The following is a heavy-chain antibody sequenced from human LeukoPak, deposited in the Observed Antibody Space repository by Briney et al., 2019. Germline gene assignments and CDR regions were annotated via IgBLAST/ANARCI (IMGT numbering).Heavy chain of an antibody. J-gene: IGHJ5*02. CDR3: ARGDRAVAGAWGWFDP. CDR1: GGSISSYY. CDR2: IHASGST. Sequence: SETLSLTCTVSGGSISSYYWSWIRQPAGKGLEWIGRIHASGSTNYNPSLKSRVTMSVDTPKNQFSLKLSSVTAADTAIYFCARGDRAVAGAWGWFDPWGQGTLVTVSS. V-gene: IGHV4-4*07. D-gene: IGHD6-19*01.